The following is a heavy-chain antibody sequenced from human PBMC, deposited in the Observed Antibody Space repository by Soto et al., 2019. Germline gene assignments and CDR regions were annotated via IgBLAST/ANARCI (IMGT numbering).Heavy chain of an antibody. D-gene: IGHD3-3*01. CDR2: IKSKTDGGTK. V-gene: IGHV3-15*07. CDR1: GFTFSNAW. J-gene: IGHJ4*02. Sequence: EVQLVEAGGGLVKPGGSLRLSCAASGFTFSNAWMNWVRQAPGKGLEWVGRIKSKTDGGTKDYAAPVKGRFTISRDNSKNTLYLQMNSLKTEDTAVYYCTREETSYDFWSGYYRGTYYFDYWGQGTLVTVSS. CDR3: TREETSYDFWSGYYRGTYYFDY.